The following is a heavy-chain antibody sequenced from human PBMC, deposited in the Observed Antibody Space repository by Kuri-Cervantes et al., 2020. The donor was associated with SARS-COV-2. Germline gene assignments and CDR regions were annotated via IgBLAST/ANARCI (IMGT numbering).Heavy chain of an antibody. CDR1: EFTFSSYG. V-gene: IGHV3-30*02. Sequence: GGSLRLSCAASEFTFSSYGMHWVRQAPGKGLEWVAFIRYDGSNKYYADSVKGRFTISRDNSKNTLYLQMNSLRAEDTAVYYCAKDAGIAAAGTRYYYYYYMDVWGKGTTVTVSS. D-gene: IGHD6-13*01. J-gene: IGHJ6*03. CDR2: IRYDGSNK. CDR3: AKDAGIAAAGTRYYYYYYMDV.